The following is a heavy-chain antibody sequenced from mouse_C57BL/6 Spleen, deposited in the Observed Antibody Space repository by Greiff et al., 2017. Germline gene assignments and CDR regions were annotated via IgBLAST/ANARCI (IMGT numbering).Heavy chain of an antibody. CDR2: ISYDGSN. CDR3: EREGRTSSGFHGDFDY. CDR1: GYSITSGYY. D-gene: IGHD3-2*02. V-gene: IGHV3-6*01. Sequence: ESGPGLVKPSQSLSLTCSVTGYSITSGYYWNWIRQFPGNKLEWMGYISYDGSNNYNPSLKNRISITRDTSKNQFFLKLNSVTTEDTATYYCEREGRTSSGFHGDFDYWGQGTTLTVSS. J-gene: IGHJ2*01.